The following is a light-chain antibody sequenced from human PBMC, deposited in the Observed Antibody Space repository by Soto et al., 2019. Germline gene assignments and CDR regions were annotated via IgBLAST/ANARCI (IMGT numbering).Light chain of an antibody. J-gene: IGLJ1*01. CDR1: SSNIGAGYD. CDR3: AAWDDSSYV. Sequence: QSVLTQPPSVSGAPGQRVTISCTGSSSNIGAGYDVHWYQQLPGTAPKLLIYDNTNRPSGVPDRFSGSKSGTSSSLAISGLQSEDEADYYCAAWDDSSYVFGTGTKVTVL. V-gene: IGLV1-40*01. CDR2: DNT.